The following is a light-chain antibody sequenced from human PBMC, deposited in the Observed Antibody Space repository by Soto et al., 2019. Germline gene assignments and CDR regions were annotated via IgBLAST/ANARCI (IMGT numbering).Light chain of an antibody. CDR3: QQYGSSPRVYT. Sequence: EIVLTQSPGTLSLSPGERATLSCRASQSVSSSYLAWYQQKPGQAPRLLIYGASSRATGIPDRFSGSGSERDFTLTISRMEPEDFAVYYCQQYGSSPRVYTFGQGTKLEIK. CDR1: QSVSSSY. CDR2: GAS. J-gene: IGKJ2*01. V-gene: IGKV3-20*01.